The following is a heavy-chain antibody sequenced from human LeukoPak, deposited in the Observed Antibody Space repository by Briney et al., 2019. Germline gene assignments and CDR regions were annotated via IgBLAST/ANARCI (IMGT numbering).Heavy chain of an antibody. CDR3: ASVPKARGITGYYFDY. V-gene: IGHV3-30-3*02. CDR2: TSYDGTNK. J-gene: IGHJ4*02. CDR1: GFTFSSYP. Sequence: PGGSLRLSCATSGFTFSSYPMHWVRQAPGKGLEWVAVTSYDGTNKYNADSVKGRFTISRDDSKNTLYLQMNSLRAEDTAVYYCASVPKARGITGYYFDYWGQGTLVTVSS. D-gene: IGHD6-13*01.